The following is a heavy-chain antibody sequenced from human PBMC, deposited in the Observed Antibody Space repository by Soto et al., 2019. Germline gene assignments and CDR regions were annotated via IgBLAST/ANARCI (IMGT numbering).Heavy chain of an antibody. CDR1: GFTFSSYG. J-gene: IGHJ6*02. Sequence: QVQLVESGGGVVQPGRSLRLSCAASGFTFSSYGMHWVRQAPGKGLEWVAVIWYDGGDKYYAESVKGRFTISRENSNNTLYLQMNTLRAEETAVYYCAREGLGERRGYGMDVWGQGTTVTVSS. V-gene: IGHV3-33*01. CDR2: IWYDGGDK. CDR3: AREGLGERRGYGMDV. D-gene: IGHD1-1*01.